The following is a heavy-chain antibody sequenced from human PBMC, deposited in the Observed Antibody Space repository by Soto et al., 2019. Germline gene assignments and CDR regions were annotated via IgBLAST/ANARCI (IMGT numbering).Heavy chain of an antibody. CDR1: GYTFTSYG. Sequence: ASVMVSFKTSGYTFTSYGISLVREDPGQGLEWMGWISAYNGNTNYAQKLQGRVTMTTDTSTSTAYMELRSLRSDDTAVYYCARDLYSSGSSNWFDPWGQGTLVTVPQ. CDR2: ISAYNGNT. D-gene: IGHD6-19*01. CDR3: ARDLYSSGSSNWFDP. J-gene: IGHJ5*02. V-gene: IGHV1-18*01.